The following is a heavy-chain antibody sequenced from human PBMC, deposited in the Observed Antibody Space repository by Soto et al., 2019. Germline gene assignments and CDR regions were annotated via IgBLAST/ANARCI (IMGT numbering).Heavy chain of an antibody. CDR1: GFTFSSYS. V-gene: IGHV3-48*01. D-gene: IGHD4-17*01. CDR3: ARWESNYGDYEGLHSGY. CDR2: ISSSSSTI. Sequence: PGGSLRLSCAASGFTFSSYSMNWVRQAPGKGLEWVSYISSSSSTIYYADSVKGRFTISRDNAKNSLYLQMNSLRAEDTAVYYCARWESNYGDYEGLHSGYWGQGTLVTVSS. J-gene: IGHJ4*02.